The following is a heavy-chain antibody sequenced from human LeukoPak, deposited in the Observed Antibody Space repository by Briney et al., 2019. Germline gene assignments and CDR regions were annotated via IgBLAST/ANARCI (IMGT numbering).Heavy chain of an antibody. D-gene: IGHD3-10*01. CDR2: ISGNGGST. CDR3: AKRSRRLTIVRGVPREDV. CDR1: GFTFSSYA. Sequence: GGSLRLSCAASGFTFSSYAMNWVRQAPGKGLEWVSGISGNGGSTYYADSVKGRFTISRDNSKDMLYLQMNSLRAEDTAVYYCAKRSRRLTIVRGVPREDVWGQGTTVTVSS. V-gene: IGHV3-23*01. J-gene: IGHJ6*02.